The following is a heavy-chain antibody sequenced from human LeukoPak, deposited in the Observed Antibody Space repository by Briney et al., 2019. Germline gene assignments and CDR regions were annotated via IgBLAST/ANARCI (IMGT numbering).Heavy chain of an antibody. CDR2: ISSNGGST. J-gene: IGHJ4*02. CDR1: GFTFSSYA. CDR3: ARGGYSSTLYYFDY. D-gene: IGHD6-13*01. V-gene: IGHV3-64*01. Sequence: GGSLRLSCAASGFTFSSYAMHWVRQAPGKGLEYVSAISSNGGSTYYANSVKGRFTISRDNSKNTLYLQMGSLRAEDVAVYYCARGGYSSTLYYFDYWGQGTLVTVSS.